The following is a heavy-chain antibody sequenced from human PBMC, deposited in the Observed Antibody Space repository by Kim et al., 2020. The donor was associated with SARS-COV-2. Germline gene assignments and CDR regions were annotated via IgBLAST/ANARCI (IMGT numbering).Heavy chain of an antibody. CDR2: GT. CDR3: ASGVITTGFNS. J-gene: IGHJ4*02. D-gene: IGHD3-22*01. Sequence: GTNYNPSLKSRHTISKDTSKNHVSLKLTSVTAADTAVYYCASGVITTGFNSWGQGTLVTVSS. V-gene: IGHV4-34*01.